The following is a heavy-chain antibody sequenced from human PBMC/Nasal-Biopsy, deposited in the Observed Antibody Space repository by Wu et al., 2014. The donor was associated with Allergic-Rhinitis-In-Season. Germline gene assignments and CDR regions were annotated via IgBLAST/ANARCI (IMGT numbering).Heavy chain of an antibody. CDR3: ARECADFHDAFDI. D-gene: IGHD3-3*01. J-gene: IGHJ3*02. Sequence: LRLSCAASGFTFSDYYMSWIRQAPGKGLEWVSYISTSSGTIYYADSVKGRFTISRDNAKNSLYLQMHSLRDEDTAVYYCARECADFHDAFDIWGQGTVVTVSP. CDR2: ISTSSGTI. CDR1: GFTFSDYY. V-gene: IGHV3-11*04.